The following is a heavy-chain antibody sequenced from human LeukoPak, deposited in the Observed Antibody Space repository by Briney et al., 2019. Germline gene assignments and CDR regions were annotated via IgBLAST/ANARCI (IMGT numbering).Heavy chain of an antibody. CDR1: GFTFSNYA. CDR3: AKGKRGNYDY. J-gene: IGHJ4*02. Sequence: GGSLRLSCAASGFTFSNYAMTWVRQAPGKGLEWVSAITDRDDDTYYADSVKGRFTISRDNSKNTLYLQMNSLRAEDTAVYYCAKGKRGNYDYWGQGTLVTVSS. CDR2: ITDRDDDT. V-gene: IGHV3-23*01. D-gene: IGHD1-26*01.